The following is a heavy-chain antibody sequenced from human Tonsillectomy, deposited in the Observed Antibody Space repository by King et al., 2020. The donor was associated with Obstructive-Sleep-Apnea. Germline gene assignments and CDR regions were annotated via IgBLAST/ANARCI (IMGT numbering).Heavy chain of an antibody. CDR2: IDWDDDK. CDR3: ARSLYSSGGYYFDY. Sequence: VTLKESGPALVKPTQTLTLTCTFSGFSLSTSVMCVSWIRQPPGKALEWLARIDWDDDKYYSTSLKTRLTISQDTSKNQVVLTMTNMDPVDTATYYCARSLYSSGGYYFDYWGQGTLVTVSS. CDR1: GFSLSTSVMC. D-gene: IGHD6-19*01. J-gene: IGHJ4*02. V-gene: IGHV2-70*11.